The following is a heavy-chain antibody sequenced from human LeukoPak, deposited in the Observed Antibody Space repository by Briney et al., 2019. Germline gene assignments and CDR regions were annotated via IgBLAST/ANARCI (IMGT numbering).Heavy chain of an antibody. CDR2: INPSGGST. CDR3: AREEITMVRGAPSLFDP. CDR1: GYTFTSYY. J-gene: IGHJ5*02. Sequence: ASVKVPCKASGYTFTSYYIHWVRQAPGQGLEWMGIINPSGGSTSYAQKFQGRVTMTRDTSTSTVYMELSSLRSEDTAVYYCAREEITMVRGAPSLFDPWGQGTLVTVSS. V-gene: IGHV1-46*01. D-gene: IGHD3-10*01.